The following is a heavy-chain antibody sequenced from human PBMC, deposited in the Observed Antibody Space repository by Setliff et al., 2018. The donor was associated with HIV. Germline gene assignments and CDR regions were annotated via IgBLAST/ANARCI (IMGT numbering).Heavy chain of an antibody. V-gene: IGHV3-30*02. J-gene: IGHJ4*02. CDR1: GFTFGSYG. Sequence: QTGGSLRLSCTTSGFTFGSYGMHWVRQAPGKGLEWVANIWYDGSEKYYADSVKGRFTISRDNSKNTVYLQMNSLRVEDTAMYYCARDWRSGYDLNFDYWGQGTLVTVSS. CDR2: IWYDGSEK. D-gene: IGHD5-12*01. CDR3: ARDWRSGYDLNFDY.